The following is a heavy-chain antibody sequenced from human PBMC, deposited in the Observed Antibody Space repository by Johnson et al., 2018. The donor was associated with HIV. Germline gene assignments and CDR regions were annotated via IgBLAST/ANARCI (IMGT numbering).Heavy chain of an antibody. J-gene: IGHJ3*02. CDR1: GFTLSSYG. CDR2: VSYDGSNQ. CDR3: ARDPTWTDSSGSGAFDI. D-gene: IGHD6-25*01. Sequence: QVQLVESGGGVVQPGRSLRLSCEASGFTLSSYGTHWVRQAPGKGLEWVAVVSYDGSNQYYADSVKCRFTISRDNSKKTLYLQMNSLRAEDTAVYYCARDPTWTDSSGSGAFDIWGQGTMVTVSS. V-gene: IGHV3-30*19.